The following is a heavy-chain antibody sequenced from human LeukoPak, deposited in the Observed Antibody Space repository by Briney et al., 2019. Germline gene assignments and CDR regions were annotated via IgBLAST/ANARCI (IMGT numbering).Heavy chain of an antibody. CDR2: IYYSGST. Sequence: ASETLSLTCTVSGGSISSSSYYWGWIRQPPGKGLEWIGYIYYSGSTYYNPSLKSRVTISVDTSKNQFSLKLSSVTAADTAVYYCARGIAAAGTDNWFDPWGQGTLVTVSS. D-gene: IGHD6-13*01. CDR3: ARGIAAAGTDNWFDP. V-gene: IGHV4-30-4*08. CDR1: GGSISSSSYY. J-gene: IGHJ5*02.